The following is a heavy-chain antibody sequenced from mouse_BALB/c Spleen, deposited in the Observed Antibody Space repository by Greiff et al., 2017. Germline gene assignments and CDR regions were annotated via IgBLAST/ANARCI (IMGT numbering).Heavy chain of an antibody. D-gene: IGHD2-4*01. CDR1: GFSLTSYG. Sequence: VMLVESGPGLVAPSQSLSITCTVSGFSLTSYGVHWVRQPPGKGLEWLGVIWAGGSTNYNSALMSRLSISKDNSKSQVFLKMNSLQTDDTAMYYCARGDYAWFAYWGQGTLVTVSA. CDR2: IWAGGST. J-gene: IGHJ3*01. CDR3: ARGDYAWFAY. V-gene: IGHV2-9*02.